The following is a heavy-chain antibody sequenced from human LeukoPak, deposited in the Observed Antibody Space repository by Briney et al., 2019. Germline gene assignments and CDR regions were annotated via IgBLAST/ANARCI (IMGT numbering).Heavy chain of an antibody. Sequence: SETLSLTCAVYGGSFSGYYWSWIRQPPGKGLEWLGEINHSGSANYNPSPNRRVTISVDTSKNQFSLKLSSVTAADTAVYYCARGPIKDIVVVPAANDCWFDPWGQGTLVTVSS. CDR2: INHSGSA. CDR1: GGSFSGYY. CDR3: ARGPIKDIVVVPAANDCWFDP. D-gene: IGHD2-2*01. V-gene: IGHV4-34*01. J-gene: IGHJ5*02.